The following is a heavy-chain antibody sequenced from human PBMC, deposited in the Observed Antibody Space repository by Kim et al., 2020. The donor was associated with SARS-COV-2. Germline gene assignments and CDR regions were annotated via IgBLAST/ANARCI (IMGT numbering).Heavy chain of an antibody. Sequence: ASVKVSCKASGYTFTSYYMHWVRQAPGQGLEWMGIINPSGGSTSYAQKFQGRVTMTRDTSTSTVYMELSSLRSEDTAVYYCARDRSRYCTNGVWVECYYGMDVWGQGTTVTVSS. J-gene: IGHJ6*02. CDR3: ARDRSRYCTNGVWVECYYGMDV. CDR2: INPSGGST. CDR1: GYTFTSYY. D-gene: IGHD2-8*01. V-gene: IGHV1-46*01.